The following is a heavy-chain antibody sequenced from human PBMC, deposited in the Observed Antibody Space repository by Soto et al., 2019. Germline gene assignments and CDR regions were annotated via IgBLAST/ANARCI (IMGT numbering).Heavy chain of an antibody. CDR1: GFTFSSYG. CDR2: IWYDGSNK. D-gene: IGHD3-3*01. J-gene: IGHJ6*02. Sequence: GSPRLSCAASGFTFSSYGMHWVRQAPGKGLEWVAVIWYDGSNKYYADSVKGRFTISRDNSKNTLYLQMNSLRAEDTAVYYCAREDTIYDYYYYGMDVWGQGTTVTVSS. CDR3: AREDTIYDYYYYGMDV. V-gene: IGHV3-33*01.